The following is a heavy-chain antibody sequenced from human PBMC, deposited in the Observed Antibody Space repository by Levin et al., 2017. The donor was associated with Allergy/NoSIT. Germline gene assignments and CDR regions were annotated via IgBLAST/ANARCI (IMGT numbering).Heavy chain of an antibody. V-gene: IGHV3-23*01. CDR1: GFTFSSYA. Sequence: GGSLRLSCAASGFTFSSYAMSWVRQAPGKGLEWVSAISGSGGSTYYADSVKGRFTISRDNSKNTLYLQMNSLRAEDTAVYYCATPGLWFRRTKNFDYWGQGTLVTVSS. CDR2: ISGSGGST. CDR3: ATPGLWFRRTKNFDY. D-gene: IGHD3-10*01. J-gene: IGHJ4*02.